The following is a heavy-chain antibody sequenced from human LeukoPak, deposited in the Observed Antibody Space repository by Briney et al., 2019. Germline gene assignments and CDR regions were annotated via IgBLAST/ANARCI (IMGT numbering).Heavy chain of an antibody. CDR1: GYTFTGYY. J-gene: IGHJ4*02. Sequence: GASVKVSYKASGYTFTGYYMHWVRQAPGQGLEWMGWINPNSGGTNYAQKFQGRVTMTRDTSISTAYMELSRLRSDDTAVYYCARGGYYDILTGYYPFDYWGQGTLVTVSS. CDR2: INPNSGGT. D-gene: IGHD3-9*01. V-gene: IGHV1-2*02. CDR3: ARGGYYDILTGYYPFDY.